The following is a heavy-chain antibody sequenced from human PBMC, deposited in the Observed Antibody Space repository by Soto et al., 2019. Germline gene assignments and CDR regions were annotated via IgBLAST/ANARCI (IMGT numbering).Heavy chain of an antibody. CDR3: ARDKLAAPGTTGGIDY. D-gene: IGHD1-7*01. V-gene: IGHV3-33*01. CDR2: IWYDGSNK. CDR1: GFTFSSYG. Sequence: GGSLRLSCAASGFTFSSYGMHWVRQAPGKGLEWVAVIWYDGSNKYYADSVKGRFTISRDNSKNTLYLQMNSLRAEDTAVYYCARDKLAAPGTTGGIDYWGQGTLVTVSS. J-gene: IGHJ4*02.